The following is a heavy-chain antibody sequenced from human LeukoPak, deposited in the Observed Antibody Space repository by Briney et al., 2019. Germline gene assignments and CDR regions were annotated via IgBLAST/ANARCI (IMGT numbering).Heavy chain of an antibody. CDR1: GDSISSGGYY. Sequence: ASQTLSLTCTVSGDSISSGGYYWRWFRQHRGKGLEWIGYIYYSGSTYYNPDLKSQITISVDTSKNQFSLKLSSVTAADTAVYYCARYTVTTQKDAFDIWGQGTMVTVSS. CDR3: ARYTVTTQKDAFDI. V-gene: IGHV4-31*01. CDR2: IYYSGST. D-gene: IGHD4-17*01. J-gene: IGHJ3*02.